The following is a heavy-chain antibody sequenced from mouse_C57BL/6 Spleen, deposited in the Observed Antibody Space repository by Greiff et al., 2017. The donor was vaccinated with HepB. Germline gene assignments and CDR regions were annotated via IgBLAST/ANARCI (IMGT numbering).Heavy chain of an antibody. Sequence: QVQLQQPGAELVKPGASVKLSCKASGYTFTSYWMHWVKQRPGRGLEWIGRIDPNSGGTKYNEKFKSKATLTVDKHSSTAYMQLSSLTSEDSAVYYGAGFITTAPGYWYFDVWGTGTTVTVSS. CDR1: GYTFTSYW. D-gene: IGHD1-1*01. CDR3: AGFITTAPGYWYFDV. V-gene: IGHV1-72*01. CDR2: IDPNSGGT. J-gene: IGHJ1*03.